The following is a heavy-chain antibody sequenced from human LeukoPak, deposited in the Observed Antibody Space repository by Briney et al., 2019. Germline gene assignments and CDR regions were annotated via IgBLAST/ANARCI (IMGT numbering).Heavy chain of an antibody. CDR3: ARPSGRNYYYYMDV. V-gene: IGHV4-38-2*01. CDR1: GYSISSGYY. Sequence: SETLSLTCAVSGYSISSGYYWGWVRQPPGKGLEWIGSVYGSGNTYYNPSLKSRVTISVDTSKNHFSLKVSSVTAADTAVYYCARPSGRNYYYYMDVWGEGTTVTVSS. J-gene: IGHJ6*03. CDR2: VYGSGNT. D-gene: IGHD3-10*01.